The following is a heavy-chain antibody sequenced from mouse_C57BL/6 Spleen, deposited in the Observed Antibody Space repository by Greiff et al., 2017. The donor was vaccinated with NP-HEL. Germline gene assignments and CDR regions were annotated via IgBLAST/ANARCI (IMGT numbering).Heavy chain of an antibody. CDR1: GYTFTSYD. D-gene: IGHD1-1*01. J-gene: IGHJ1*03. CDR2: IYPRDGST. Sequence: QVQLKQSGPELVKPGASVKLSCKASGYTFTSYDINWVKQRPGQGLEWIGWIYPRDGSTKYNEKFKGKATLTVDTSSSTAYMELHSLTSEDSAVYFCARPYYYGSSPRWYFDVWGTGTTVTVSS. CDR3: ARPYYYGSSPRWYFDV. V-gene: IGHV1-85*01.